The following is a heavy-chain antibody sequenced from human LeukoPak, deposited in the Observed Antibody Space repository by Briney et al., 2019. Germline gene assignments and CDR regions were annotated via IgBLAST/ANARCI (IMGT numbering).Heavy chain of an antibody. CDR3: VVVVEPPDSDGFDV. CDR2: INADGSTT. J-gene: IGHJ3*01. D-gene: IGHD1-14*01. V-gene: IGHV3-74*01. Sequence: GGSLRLSCAASRFTFGNSWVHWVRQAPGKGLVWVSLINADGSTTTYADSVKGRFTISRDNARNTVSLQMNSLTIEDTAVYYCVVVVEPPDSDGFDVWGQGTMITVSS. CDR1: RFTFGNSW.